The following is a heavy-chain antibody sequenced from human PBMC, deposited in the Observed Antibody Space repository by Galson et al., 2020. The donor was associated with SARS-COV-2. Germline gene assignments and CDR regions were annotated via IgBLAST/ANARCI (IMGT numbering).Heavy chain of an antibody. D-gene: IGHD3-3*01. CDR3: ARFGATPYSDAWSGYFDYYYYAMDV. Sequence: ASVKVSCQASGYTFTNYGISWLRPAPSQGLEWMGWNSSYNGNTNYAQNFQGRVTMTSDTSTRTAYTELRSLRSDDTDVYYCARFGATPYSDAWSGYFDYYYYAMDVWGQGTSVTVSS. CDR2: NSSYNGNT. CDR1: GYTFTNYG. V-gene: IGHV1-18*01. J-gene: IGHJ6*02.